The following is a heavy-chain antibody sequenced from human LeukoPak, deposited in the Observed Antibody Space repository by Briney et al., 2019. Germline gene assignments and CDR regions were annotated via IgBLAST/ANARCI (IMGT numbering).Heavy chain of an antibody. CDR2: IIPIFGTA. Sequence: EASVKVSCKASGGTFSSYAFSWVRQAPGQGLEWMGGIIPIFGTANYAQKFQGRVTITADESTSTAYMELSSLRSEDTAVYYCARVLARVYWGQGTLVTVSS. J-gene: IGHJ4*02. D-gene: IGHD3-3*02. CDR1: GGTFSSYA. CDR3: ARVLARVY. V-gene: IGHV1-69*13.